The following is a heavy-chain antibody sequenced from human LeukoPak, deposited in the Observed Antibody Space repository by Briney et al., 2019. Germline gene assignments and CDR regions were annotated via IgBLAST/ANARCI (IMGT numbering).Heavy chain of an antibody. D-gene: IGHD6-13*01. CDR2: IRSKANSYAT. J-gene: IGHJ1*01. Sequence: LAGGSLRLSCAASGFTFSGSAMHWVRQASGKGLEWVGRIRSKANSYATAYAASVKGRFTISRDDSKNTAYLQMNSLKTEDTAVYYCTTLLIAAAGTIQHWGQGTLVTVSS. V-gene: IGHV3-73*01. CDR1: GFTFSGSA. CDR3: TTLLIAAAGTIQH.